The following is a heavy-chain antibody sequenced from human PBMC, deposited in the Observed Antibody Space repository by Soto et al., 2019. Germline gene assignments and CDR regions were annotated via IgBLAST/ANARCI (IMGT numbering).Heavy chain of an antibody. J-gene: IGHJ6*02. CDR2: IYHSGST. CDR1: DSSISGAFY. D-gene: IGHD3-16*01. Sequence: SETLSLTCDVSDSSISGAFYWGWVRQSPGKGLEWIGSIYHSGSTYYNPSLKSRVTISIDTSENHFSLELNSVTAADTGLYYCARDLVYYGNYYYTMDVWGQGITVTV. V-gene: IGHV4-38-2*02. CDR3: ARDLVYYGNYYYTMDV.